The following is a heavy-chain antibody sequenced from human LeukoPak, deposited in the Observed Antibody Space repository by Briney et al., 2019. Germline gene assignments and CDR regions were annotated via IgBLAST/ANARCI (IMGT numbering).Heavy chain of an antibody. Sequence: MPSETLSLTCTVSGGSITTHYWSWIRQPAGREVEWIGRVYNTGSTKYNPSLESRVTMSVDTSSNRFSLRLRSVTAADTDVYYCARDLLGDYVTFDIWGQGAMVTVSS. J-gene: IGHJ3*02. CDR3: ARDLLGDYVTFDI. CDR1: GGSITTHY. CDR2: VYNTGST. V-gene: IGHV4-4*07. D-gene: IGHD4-17*01.